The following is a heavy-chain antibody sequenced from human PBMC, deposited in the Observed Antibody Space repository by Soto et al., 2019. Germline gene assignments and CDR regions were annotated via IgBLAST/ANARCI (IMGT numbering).Heavy chain of an antibody. CDR2: ISAYNVNT. Sequence: AAVKVSCKASGYTFTSYGISWVRQAPGQGLEWMGWISAYNVNTIYAQKLQGRVTMTTDTSTSTAYMELRSLRSDDTAAYYCARFSWSGFLDPYYFDYWGQGTLVTVSS. D-gene: IGHD3-3*01. CDR1: GYTFTSYG. V-gene: IGHV1-18*01. CDR3: ARFSWSGFLDPYYFDY. J-gene: IGHJ4*02.